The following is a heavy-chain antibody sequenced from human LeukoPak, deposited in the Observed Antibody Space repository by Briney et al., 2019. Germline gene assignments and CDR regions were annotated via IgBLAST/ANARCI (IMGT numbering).Heavy chain of an antibody. J-gene: IGHJ4*02. CDR3: AKNLEYSSSSCLDY. CDR1: GLTFSTYA. V-gene: IGHV3-23*01. Sequence: GGSLRLSWAASGLTFSTYAMSWVRQAPGKGLEWVSSISGSSYSTYYADSVKGRFTISRDNSKNTLYLQMNSLRADDTAVYYCAKNLEYSSSSCLDYWGQGTLVTVSS. D-gene: IGHD6-6*01. CDR2: ISGSSYST.